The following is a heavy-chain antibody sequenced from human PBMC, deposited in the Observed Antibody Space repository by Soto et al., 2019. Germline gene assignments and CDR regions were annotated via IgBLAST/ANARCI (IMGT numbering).Heavy chain of an antibody. CDR3: ARVSEAMVRERPHDY. D-gene: IGHD3-10*01. CDR1: GYTFTSYG. Sequence: ASVKVSCKASGYTFTSYGISWVRQAPGQGLEWMGWISAYNGNTNYAQKLQGRVTMTTDTSTSTAYMELRSLRSDDTAVYYCARVSEAMVRERPHDYWGQGTLVTVS. J-gene: IGHJ4*02. CDR2: ISAYNGNT. V-gene: IGHV1-18*01.